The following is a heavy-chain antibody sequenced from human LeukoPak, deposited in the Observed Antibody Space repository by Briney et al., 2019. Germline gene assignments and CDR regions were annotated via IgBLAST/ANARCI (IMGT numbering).Heavy chain of an antibody. D-gene: IGHD3-22*01. CDR1: GFTFSSYA. V-gene: IGHV3-30*04. CDR2: ISYDGSNK. Sequence: GGSLRLSCAASGFTFSSYAMHWVRQAPGKGLEWVAVISYDGSNKYYADSVKGRFTISRDNSKNTLYLQMNSLRAGDTAVYYCAKPVDGYYDSPTSGWGQGTLVTVSS. CDR3: AKPVDGYYDSPTSG. J-gene: IGHJ4*02.